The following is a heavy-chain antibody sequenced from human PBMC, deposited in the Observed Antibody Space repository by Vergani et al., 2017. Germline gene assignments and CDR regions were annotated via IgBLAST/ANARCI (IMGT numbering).Heavy chain of an antibody. J-gene: IGHJ6*02. V-gene: IGHV1-69*01. CDR1: GGTFSSYA. Sequence: QVQLVQSGAEVKKPGSSVKVSCKASGGTFSSYAISWVRQAPGQGLEWMGGIIPIFGTANYAQKFQGRVTITADESTSTAYMELSSLRSEDTAVYYCARVLGGWDRRYYYYGMDVWGQGTTVTVSS. CDR3: ARVLGGWDRRYYYYGMDV. D-gene: IGHD6-19*01. CDR2: IIPIFGTA.